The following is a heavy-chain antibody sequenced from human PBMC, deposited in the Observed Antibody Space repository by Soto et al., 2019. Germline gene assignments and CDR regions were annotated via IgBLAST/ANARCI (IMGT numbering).Heavy chain of an antibody. V-gene: IGHV3-15*01. CDR2: IKSKTDGGTT. CDR1: GFSFRNAW. CDR3: RLDYFYYGMAV. J-gene: IGHJ6*02. Sequence: EVQLVESGGGLVKPGGSLRLSCAASGFSFRNAWMSWVRQAPGKGLEWVGRIKSKTDGGTTDYAAPVKGRFTISRDNSKNTLYLQMNSLKTENTAVYYCRLDYFYYGMAVWGQGTAVTVSS.